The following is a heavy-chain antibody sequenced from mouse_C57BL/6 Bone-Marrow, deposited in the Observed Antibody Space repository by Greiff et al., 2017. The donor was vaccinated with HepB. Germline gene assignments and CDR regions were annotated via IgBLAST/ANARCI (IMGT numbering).Heavy chain of an antibody. CDR1: GYAFTNYL. CDR2: INPGSGGN. J-gene: IGHJ3*01. Sequence: QVQLQQSGAELVRPGTSVKVSCKASGYAFTNYLIEWVKQRPGQGLEWIGVINPGSGGNNYNEKFKGKATLTADKSSSTAYMQLSSLTSEDSAVYFCARSLITTVVATRFAYWGQGTLVTVSA. D-gene: IGHD1-1*01. V-gene: IGHV1-54*01. CDR3: ARSLITTVVATRFAY.